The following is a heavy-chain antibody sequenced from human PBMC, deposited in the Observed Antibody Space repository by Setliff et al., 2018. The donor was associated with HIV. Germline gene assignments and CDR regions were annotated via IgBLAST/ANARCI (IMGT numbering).Heavy chain of an antibody. CDR1: GGTFSSYA. CDR2: IIPIFGTA. D-gene: IGHD6-13*01. CDR3: ARDGSSTWTGVRAFDI. V-gene: IGHV1-69*13. J-gene: IGHJ3*02. Sequence: SVKVSCKASGGTFSSYAITWVRQAPGQGLEWMGGIIPIFGTANYARKFQGRVTITADESTSTAYMELSSLRSEDTAEYYCARDGSSTWTGVRAFDIWGQGTMVTVSS.